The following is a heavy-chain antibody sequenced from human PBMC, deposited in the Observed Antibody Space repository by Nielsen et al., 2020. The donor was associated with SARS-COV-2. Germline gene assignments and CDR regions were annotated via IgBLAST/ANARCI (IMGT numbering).Heavy chain of an antibody. CDR1: GGSMTSYY. V-gene: IGHV4-59*01. CDR2: AYYTGIT. J-gene: IGHJ5*02. CDR3: ARRSDWFDP. Sequence: SETLSLTCSVSGGSMTSYYWTWIRQPLGKELEWIGCAYYTGITNYNPSLRSRVTISIDTSKRQVSLKMTSVTAADTAVYYCARRSDWFDPWGQGTLVTVSS.